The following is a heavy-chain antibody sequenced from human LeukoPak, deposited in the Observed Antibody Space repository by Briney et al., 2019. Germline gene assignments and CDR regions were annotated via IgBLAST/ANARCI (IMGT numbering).Heavy chain of an antibody. J-gene: IGHJ5*02. D-gene: IGHD3-16*01. CDR2: ISGGGDT. V-gene: IGHV3-23*01. CDR3: AKEWAGPYYFDP. CDR1: GFALSNYA. Sequence: GGSLRLSCAASGFALSNYAMTWVRQAPGKGLEWVSLISGGGDTSYADPVKGRFTISRDTSKNTLFLQLSSLRVEDTAIYYCAKEWAGPYYFDPWGQGTLVTVSS.